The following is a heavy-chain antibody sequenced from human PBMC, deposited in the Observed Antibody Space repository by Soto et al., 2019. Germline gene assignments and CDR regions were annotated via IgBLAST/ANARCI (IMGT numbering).Heavy chain of an antibody. D-gene: IGHD7-27*01. V-gene: IGHV1-18*01. CDR2: ISAYNGNT. Sequence: GTSVKVSWKACGYSFAGFCIRWVRQSPGQGLEWMGWISAYNGNTNYAHKVQDRVTMTTDTSTSTAYMELRNLTPDDTAVYFCARDSGNLGNWAYFLDYWXQGTLVTVSS. CDR1: GYSFAGFC. J-gene: IGHJ4*02. CDR3: ARDSGNLGNWAYFLDY.